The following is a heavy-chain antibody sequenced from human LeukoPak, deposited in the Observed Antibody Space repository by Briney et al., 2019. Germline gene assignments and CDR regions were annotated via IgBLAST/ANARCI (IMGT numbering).Heavy chain of an antibody. CDR3: ARDPSNTSGYQICFDY. J-gene: IGHJ4*02. Sequence: ASVKVSCKASGYTFNSHGISWVRQAPGQGLEWMGWISAYNGDTNYAQKVQGRVTLTTDTSTTTAYMELRSLRSDDTAVYYCARDPSNTSGYQICFDYWGQGTLVTVSS. V-gene: IGHV1-18*01. CDR2: ISAYNGDT. D-gene: IGHD3-22*01. CDR1: GYTFNSHG.